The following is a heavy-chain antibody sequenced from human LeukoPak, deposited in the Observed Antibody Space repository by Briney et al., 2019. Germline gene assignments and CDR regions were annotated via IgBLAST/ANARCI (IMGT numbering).Heavy chain of an antibody. J-gene: IGHJ4*02. D-gene: IGHD2-2*01. Sequence: GGSLRLSCAASGFTFSSYAMSWVRQAPGKGLEWVSAIISGSGGSTYYADSVKGRFTISRDNSKNTLYLQMNSLRAEDTAVYYCAKQLHRSAWDYFDYWGQGTLVTVSS. CDR3: AKQLHRSAWDYFDY. CDR1: GFTFSSYA. V-gene: IGHV3-23*01. CDR2: ISGSGGST.